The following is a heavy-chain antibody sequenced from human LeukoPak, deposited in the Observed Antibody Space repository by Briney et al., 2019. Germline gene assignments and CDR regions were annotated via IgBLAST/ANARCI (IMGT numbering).Heavy chain of an antibody. J-gene: IGHJ1*01. CDR1: GGTFTSYA. D-gene: IGHD2-2*01. Sequence: GASVKVSCKASGGTFTSYAISWVRQAPGQGLEWMGWIIPIFGTANYAQKFQGRVTITADESTSTACMELSSLRSEDTAVYYCAREPPRYCSSTSCSEYFQHWGQGTLVTVSS. V-gene: IGHV1-69*13. CDR2: IIPIFGTA. CDR3: AREPPRYCSSTSCSEYFQH.